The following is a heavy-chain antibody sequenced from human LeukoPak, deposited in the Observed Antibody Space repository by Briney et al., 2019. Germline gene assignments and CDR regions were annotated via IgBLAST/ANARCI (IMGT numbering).Heavy chain of an antibody. V-gene: IGHV3-23*01. CDR2: ISGSGGST. CDR3: AKHGYCSSTSCYRTLSY. J-gene: IGHJ4*02. D-gene: IGHD2-2*03. Sequence: GGSLRLSCAASGFTFSSYAMRWVRQAPGKGLEWVSAISGSGGSTYYADSVKGRFTISRDNSKNTLYLQMNSLRAEDTAVYYCAKHGYCSSTSCYRTLSYWGQGTLVTVSS. CDR1: GFTFSSYA.